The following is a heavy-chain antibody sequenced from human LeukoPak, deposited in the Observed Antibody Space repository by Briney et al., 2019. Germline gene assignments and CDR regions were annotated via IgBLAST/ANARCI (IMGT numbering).Heavy chain of an antibody. CDR1: GFTFDDYA. Sequence: GGSLSLSCAASGFTFDDYAMHWVRQAPGKGLEWVSGISWNSGSIGYADSVKGRFTISRDNAKNSLYLQMNSLRAEDTALYYCAKGYYYDSSGYHSSFDYWGQGTLVTVSS. J-gene: IGHJ4*02. D-gene: IGHD3-22*01. V-gene: IGHV3-9*01. CDR2: ISWNSGSI. CDR3: AKGYYYDSSGYHSSFDY.